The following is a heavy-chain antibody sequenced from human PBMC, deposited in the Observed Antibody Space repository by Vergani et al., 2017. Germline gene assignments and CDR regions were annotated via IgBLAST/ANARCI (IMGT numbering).Heavy chain of an antibody. CDR3: PRGGRAVAGTEALDY. J-gene: IGHJ4*02. CDR2: IYPGDSDT. CDR1: GYSFTSYW. Sequence: EVQLVQSGAEVKKPGESLTISCKGSGYSFTSYWIGWVRQMPGKGLEWMGIIYPGDSDTRYSPSFQGQGTITADKSISTAYLQWSRLKASDTAMYYCPRGGRAVAGTEALDYWGQGTLVTVSS. V-gene: IGHV5-51*03. D-gene: IGHD6-19*01.